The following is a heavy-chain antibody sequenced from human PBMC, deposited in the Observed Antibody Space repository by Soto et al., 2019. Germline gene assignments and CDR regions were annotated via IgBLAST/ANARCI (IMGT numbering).Heavy chain of an antibody. CDR2: IVVGSGNT. CDR3: AADQLTVRGWFDP. CDR1: GFTFSNDP. V-gene: IGHV1-58*01. Sequence: SAKLSFRASGFTFSNDPVKWLRQARGQRLEWIGWIVVGSGNTNYAQELQERVTITRDMSTSTAYLELSSLRSEDTAVYHCAADQLTVRGWFDPWGQGTLVTVCS. J-gene: IGHJ5*02. D-gene: IGHD2-2*01.